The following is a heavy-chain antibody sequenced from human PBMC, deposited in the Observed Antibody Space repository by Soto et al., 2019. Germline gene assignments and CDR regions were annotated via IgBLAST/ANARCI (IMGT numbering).Heavy chain of an antibody. CDR2: IGTAADT. D-gene: IGHD3-10*01. J-gene: IGHJ6*02. V-gene: IGHV3-13*04. CDR1: GFYIGTYD. Sequence: EVPLVESGGTLVQPGGSLRLSCAVSGFYIGTYDMYWVRQVAGKGLEWVSVIGTAADTHYADSVKGRFTISRENGKNSLYLQMNSLRVGDSAVYFCARGLPGSYPMAYLQNGMDVWGQGTTVTVSS. CDR3: ARGLPGSYPMAYLQNGMDV.